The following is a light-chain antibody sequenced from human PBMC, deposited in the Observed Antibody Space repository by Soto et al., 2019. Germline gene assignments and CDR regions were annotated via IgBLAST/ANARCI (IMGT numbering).Light chain of an antibody. Sequence: DIQMTQSPSTLSASVGDRVTITCRASQSISSWLAWYQQKPGKAPKLLIYDASSLESGVPSRFSGSGSGTEFTLTISSLQPDDLATYYCQQYNSYPWTVGQGNKGDIK. V-gene: IGKV1-5*01. CDR3: QQYNSYPWT. CDR2: DAS. J-gene: IGKJ1*01. CDR1: QSISSW.